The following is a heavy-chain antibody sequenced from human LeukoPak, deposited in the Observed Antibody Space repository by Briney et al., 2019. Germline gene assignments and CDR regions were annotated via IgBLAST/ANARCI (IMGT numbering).Heavy chain of an antibody. D-gene: IGHD6-13*01. V-gene: IGHV3-30*02. CDR3: AKSAAAAGFFDY. J-gene: IGHJ4*02. Sequence: PGGSLCLSCAASGFTFSSYGKHWVLQAPPKRLQGVAFIRYDGSNKYYADSVKSRVTISRDNSKNTLYLQMNSLGAEDTAVYYCAKSAAAAGFFDYWGQGTLVTVSS. CDR2: IRYDGSNK. CDR1: GFTFSSYG.